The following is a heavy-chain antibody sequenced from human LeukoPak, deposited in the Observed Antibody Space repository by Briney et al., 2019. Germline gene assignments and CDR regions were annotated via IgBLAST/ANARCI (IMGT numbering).Heavy chain of an antibody. Sequence: SETLSLTCAVYGGSFSGYYWSWIRQPPGKGLEWIGEINHSGSTNYNPSLKSRVTISVDTSKNQFSLKLSPVTAADTAVYYCAFYDSSGYGSYFDYWGQGTLVTVSS. J-gene: IGHJ4*02. V-gene: IGHV4-34*01. CDR2: INHSGST. CDR3: AFYDSSGYGSYFDY. D-gene: IGHD3-22*01. CDR1: GGSFSGYY.